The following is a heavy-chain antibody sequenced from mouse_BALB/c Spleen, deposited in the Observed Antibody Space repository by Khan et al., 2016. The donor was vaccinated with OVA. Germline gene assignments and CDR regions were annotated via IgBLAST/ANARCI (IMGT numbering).Heavy chain of an antibody. CDR1: GYSFTSYY. V-gene: IGHV1S135*01. CDR2: IDPFNGGT. J-gene: IGHJ3*01. Sequence: VQLQQSGPELMKPGASVKIACKASGYSFTSYYMHWVKQSHGKSLEWIGYIDPFNGGTTYNQKFKGKATLTVDKSSSTAYMHLSSLTSEDSAVXYCARLVLDNWFAYWVQWTLVTVS. D-gene: IGHD1-1*01. CDR3: ARLVLDNWFAY.